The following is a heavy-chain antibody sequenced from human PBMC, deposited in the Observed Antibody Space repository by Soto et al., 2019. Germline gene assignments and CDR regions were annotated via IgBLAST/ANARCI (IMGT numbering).Heavy chain of an antibody. CDR3: SRSLDS. Sequence: GVLRLSCAASGFTFSSFWMDWVRQAPGKGLEWVANINPDGSEKHYVDSVKGRFTISRDNAKNSLYLQMSSLTAEDSALYYCSRSLDSWGQGTRVTVSS. J-gene: IGHJ4*02. CDR1: GFTFSSFW. V-gene: IGHV3-7*01. CDR2: INPDGSEK.